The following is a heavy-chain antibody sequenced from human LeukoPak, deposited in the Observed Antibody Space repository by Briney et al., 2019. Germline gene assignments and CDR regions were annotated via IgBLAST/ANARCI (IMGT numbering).Heavy chain of an antibody. Sequence: GVSLRLSCAASGFTCSNYWMDWVRQAPGKGREWVASIGEDGSENYYVDSVKGRFTISRDNAKNSLYLQMNSLRVEDTAVYYCATGGGWYFDYWGQGAQITASS. CDR2: IGEDGSEN. V-gene: IGHV3-7*01. CDR1: GFTCSNYW. J-gene: IGHJ4*02. CDR3: ATGGGWYFDY. D-gene: IGHD6-19*01.